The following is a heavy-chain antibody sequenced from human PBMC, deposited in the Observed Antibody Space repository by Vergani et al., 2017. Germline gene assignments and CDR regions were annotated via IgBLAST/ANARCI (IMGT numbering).Heavy chain of an antibody. CDR2: ISYDGSNK. Sequence: QVQLVESGGGVVQTGRSLRLSCAASGFTFSSYGMHWVRQAPGKGLEWVAVISYDGSNKYYADSVKGRFTISRDNSKNTLYLQMNSLRAEDTAVYYCAKLVVGGWARFSSDYWGQGTLVTVSS. D-gene: IGHD6-19*01. CDR1: GFTFSSYG. J-gene: IGHJ4*02. V-gene: IGHV3-30*18. CDR3: AKLVVGGWARFSSDY.